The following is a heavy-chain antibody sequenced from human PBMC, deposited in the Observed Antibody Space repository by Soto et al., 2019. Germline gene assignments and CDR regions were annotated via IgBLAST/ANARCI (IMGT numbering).Heavy chain of an antibody. CDR1: GGTFSSYA. D-gene: IGHD3-3*01. Sequence: QVQLVQSGAEVEKPGSSVKVSCKASGGTFSSYAISWVRQAPGQGLEWMGGIIPIFGTANYAQKFQGRVTINADESTSTAYMELSSPRSEDTAVYYCARYYDLLSWFDPWGQGTLVTVSS. V-gene: IGHV1-69*01. J-gene: IGHJ5*02. CDR3: ARYYDLLSWFDP. CDR2: IIPIFGTA.